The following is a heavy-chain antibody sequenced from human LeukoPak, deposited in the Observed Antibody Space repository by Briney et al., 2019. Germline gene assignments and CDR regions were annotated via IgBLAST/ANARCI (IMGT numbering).Heavy chain of an antibody. Sequence: SVKVSCNASGSTFSSYAISWVRQAPGQGPEWMGRIIPILGIANYAQKFQGRITITADKSTSTAYMELSSLRSEDTAVYYCARLRPGGSGTYGGVWYFDYWGQGTLVTVSS. CDR2: IIPILGIA. J-gene: IGHJ4*02. CDR1: GSTFSSYA. CDR3: ARLRPGGSGTYGGVWYFDY. V-gene: IGHV1-69*04. D-gene: IGHD3-10*01.